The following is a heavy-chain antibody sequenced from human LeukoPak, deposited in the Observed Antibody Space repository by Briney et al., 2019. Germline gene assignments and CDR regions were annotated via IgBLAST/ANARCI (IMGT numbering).Heavy chain of an antibody. CDR2: IYYSGST. Sequence: SGTLSLTCTVSGGSISSGGYYWSWIRQHPGKGLEWIGYIYYSGSTYYNPSLKSRVTISVDTSKNQFSLKLSSVTAADTAVYYCARVPREQQYSDYWGQGTLVTVSS. CDR3: ARVPREQQYSDY. J-gene: IGHJ4*02. CDR1: GGSISSGGYY. D-gene: IGHD6-13*01. V-gene: IGHV4-31*03.